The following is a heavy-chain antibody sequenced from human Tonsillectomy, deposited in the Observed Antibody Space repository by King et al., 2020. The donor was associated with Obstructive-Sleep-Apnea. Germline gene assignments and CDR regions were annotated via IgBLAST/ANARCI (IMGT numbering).Heavy chain of an antibody. Sequence: VQLVQSGGGVVQPGRSLRLSCAASGITFSSYGMHWVRQAPGKGLEWVAVIWYDGSNKYYADSVKGRFTISRDNSKNTLYLQMNSLRAEDTAVYYCAKGTWPGFSGSYYFDYWGQGTLVTVSS. D-gene: IGHD1-26*01. CDR3: AKGTWPGFSGSYYFDY. V-gene: IGHV3-33*06. J-gene: IGHJ4*02. CDR1: GITFSSYG. CDR2: IWYDGSNK.